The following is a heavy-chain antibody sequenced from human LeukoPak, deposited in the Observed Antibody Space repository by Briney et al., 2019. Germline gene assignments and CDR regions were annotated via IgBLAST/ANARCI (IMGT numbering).Heavy chain of an antibody. V-gene: IGHV3-21*04. CDR3: AKDASFDI. Sequence: GGSLRLSCAASGFTFSSYSMNWVRQAPGKGLEWVSSISSSSSYIYYADSVKGRFTISRDNPKNTLYLQMNSLRAEDTAVYYCAKDASFDIWGQGTMVTVSS. CDR2: ISSSSSYI. J-gene: IGHJ3*02. CDR1: GFTFSSYS.